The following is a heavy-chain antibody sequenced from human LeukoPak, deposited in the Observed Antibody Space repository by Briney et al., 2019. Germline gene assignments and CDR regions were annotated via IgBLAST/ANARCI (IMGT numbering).Heavy chain of an antibody. CDR1: GFTFSSYG. Sequence: PGGSLRLSCAASGFTFSSYGMHWVRQAPGKRLEWVAVIWYDGSNKYYADSVKGRFTISRDNSKNTLYLQMNSLRAEDTAVYYCAKAGTRYYYDSSGYFDYWGQGTLVTVSS. J-gene: IGHJ4*02. CDR3: AKAGTRYYYDSSGYFDY. D-gene: IGHD3-22*01. V-gene: IGHV3-33*06. CDR2: IWYDGSNK.